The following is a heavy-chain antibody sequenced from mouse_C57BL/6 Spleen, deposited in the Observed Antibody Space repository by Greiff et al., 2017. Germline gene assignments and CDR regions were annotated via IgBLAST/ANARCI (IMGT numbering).Heavy chain of an antibody. D-gene: IGHD2-4*01. V-gene: IGHV3-1*01. CDR3: ARVHDYDLYYFDY. J-gene: IGHJ2*01. CDR2: ISYSGST. CDR1: GYSITSGYD. Sequence: DVHLVESGPGMVKPSQSLSLTCTVTGYSITSGYDWHWIRHFPGNKLEWMGYISYSGSTNYNPSLKSRISITHDPSKNHFFLNLNSVTTEHTSTDYWARVHDYDLYYFDYWGKGTTLTVSS.